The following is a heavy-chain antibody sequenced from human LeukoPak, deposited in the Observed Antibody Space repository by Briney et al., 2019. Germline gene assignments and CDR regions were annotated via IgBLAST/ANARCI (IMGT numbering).Heavy chain of an antibody. CDR3: ARDRRETMITFGGVMTAGWFDP. CDR2: IYSGGST. J-gene: IGHJ5*02. D-gene: IGHD3-16*01. V-gene: IGHV3-53*01. Sequence: GGSLRLSCAASGFTFSSNYMSWVRQAPGKGLEWVSVIYSGGSTYYSDSVKGRFTISRDNSKNTLYLQMNSLRAEDTAVYYCARDRRETMITFGGVMTAGWFDPWGQGTLVTVSS. CDR1: GFTFSSNY.